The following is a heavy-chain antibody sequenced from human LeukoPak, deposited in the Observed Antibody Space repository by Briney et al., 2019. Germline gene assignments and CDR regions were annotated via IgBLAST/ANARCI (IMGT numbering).Heavy chain of an antibody. J-gene: IGHJ4*02. CDR2: ISWNSGSI. V-gene: IGHV3-9*01. D-gene: IGHD5-18*01. CDR1: GFTFDDYA. Sequence: QTGGSLRLSCAASGFTFDDYAMHWVRQAPGKGLEWVSGISWNSGSIGYADSVKGRFTISRDNAKNSLYLQMNSLRAEDTALYYCAKDLCGYSYGLPDYWGQGTLVTVSS. CDR3: AKDLCGYSYGLPDY.